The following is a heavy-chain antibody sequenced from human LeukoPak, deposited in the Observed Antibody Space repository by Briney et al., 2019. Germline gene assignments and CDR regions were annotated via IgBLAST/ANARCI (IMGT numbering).Heavy chain of an antibody. D-gene: IGHD3-3*01. J-gene: IGHJ5*02. CDR1: GGSISSSSYY. CDR2: IYYSGST. Sequence: SETLSLTCTVSGGSISSSSYYWGWIRQPPGKGLEWIGSIYYSGSTYYNPSLKNRVTISVDTSKNQFSLKLSSVTAADTAVYYCARGVGYDFWSGSNWFDPWGQGTLVTVSS. V-gene: IGHV4-39*01. CDR3: ARGVGYDFWSGSNWFDP.